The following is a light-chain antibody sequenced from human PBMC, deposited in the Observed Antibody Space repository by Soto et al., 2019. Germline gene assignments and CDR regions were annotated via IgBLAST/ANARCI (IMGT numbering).Light chain of an antibody. CDR1: QRVSSSY. CDR3: QQYGSSPRDT. CDR2: GAS. Sequence: EIVLTQSPGTLSLSPGERATLSCRASQRVSSSYLAWYQQKPGQAPRLLIYGASSRATGIPDRFSGSGSGTDFTLTISRLEPEDFAVYYCQQYGSSPRDTFGGGTKVEIK. V-gene: IGKV3-20*01. J-gene: IGKJ4*01.